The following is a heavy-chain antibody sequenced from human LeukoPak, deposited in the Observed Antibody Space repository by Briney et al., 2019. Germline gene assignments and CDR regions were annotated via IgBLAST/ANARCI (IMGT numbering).Heavy chain of an antibody. CDR1: GFTFSSYA. CDR2: ISGSGGST. D-gene: IGHD5-12*01. V-gene: IGHV3-23*01. CDR3: AKNWWLRFFCWFDP. Sequence: TGGSLRLSCAASGFTFSSYAMSWVRQAPGKGLEWVSAISGSGGSTYCADSVKGRFTISRDNSKNTLYLQMNSLRAEDTAVYYCAKNWWLRFFCWFDPWGQGTLVTVSS. J-gene: IGHJ5*02.